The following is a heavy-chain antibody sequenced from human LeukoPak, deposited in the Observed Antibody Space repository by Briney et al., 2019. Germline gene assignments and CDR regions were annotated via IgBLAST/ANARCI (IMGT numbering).Heavy chain of an antibody. CDR2: ISWNSGSI. Sequence: GGSLRLSCAASGFTFDDYAMHWVRQAPGKGLEWVSGISWNSGSIGYADSVKGRFTISRDNAKNSLYLQMNGLRAEDTALYYCAKGTASIPIYMDVWGKGTTVTISS. V-gene: IGHV3-9*01. J-gene: IGHJ6*03. CDR1: GFTFDDYA. D-gene: IGHD6-6*01. CDR3: AKGTASIPIYMDV.